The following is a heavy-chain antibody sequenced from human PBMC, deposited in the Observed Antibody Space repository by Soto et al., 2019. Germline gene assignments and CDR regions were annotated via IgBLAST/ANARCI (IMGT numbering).Heavy chain of an antibody. J-gene: IGHJ6*02. CDR2: IIPLHNTS. CDR3: ASWSAWNPLYYHGMDV. V-gene: IGHV1-69*06. CDR1: GGAFTNYS. Sequence: QVHLLQSGAEVKKPGSSLKVSCKVSGGAFTNYSLNWVRHSPGQGLEWLGGIIPLHNTSNYSEKFVGRLSVTADNSSSTVYMHLSGLTSGDTATYYCASWSAWNPLYYHGMDVWGQGTTVTVSS. D-gene: IGHD1-1*01.